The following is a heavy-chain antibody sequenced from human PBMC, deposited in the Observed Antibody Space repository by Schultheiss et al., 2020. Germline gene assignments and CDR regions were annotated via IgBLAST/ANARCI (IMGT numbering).Heavy chain of an antibody. CDR2: IYYSGST. CDR1: GGSISSYY. V-gene: IGHV4-59*06. J-gene: IGHJ6*02. D-gene: IGHD2-2*01. Sequence: SETLSLTCTVSGGSISSYYWSWIRQPPGKGLEWIGYIYYSGSTYYNPSLKSRVTISVDTSKNQFSLKLSSVTAADTAVYYCARVPAPHYYYGMDVWGQGTTVTVSS. CDR3: ARVPAPHYYYGMDV.